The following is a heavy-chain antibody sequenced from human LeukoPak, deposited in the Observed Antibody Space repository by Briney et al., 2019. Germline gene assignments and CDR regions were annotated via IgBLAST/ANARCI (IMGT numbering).Heavy chain of an antibody. J-gene: IGHJ4*02. Sequence: GGSLRLSCAASGFTFSSYAMSWVRQAPGKWLEWVSVISGSGGSTFYADSVKGRFTISRDNSKNTLYLQMNSLRAEDTAVHYCVKGLSGSSGWYYFDYWGQGTLVTVSS. CDR1: GFTFSSYA. D-gene: IGHD6-19*01. V-gene: IGHV3-23*01. CDR3: VKGLSGSSGWYYFDY. CDR2: ISGSGGST.